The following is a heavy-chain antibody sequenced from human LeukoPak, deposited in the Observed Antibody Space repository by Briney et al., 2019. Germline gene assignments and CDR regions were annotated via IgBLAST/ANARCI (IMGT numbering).Heavy chain of an antibody. CDR2: IYYSGST. J-gene: IGHJ4*02. V-gene: IGHV4-59*01. D-gene: IGHD1-26*01. Sequence: SETLSLTCTVSGGSISSYYWSWIRQPPGKGLEWIGYIYYSGSTYYNPSLKSRVTISVDTSKNQFSLKLSSVTAADTAVYYCARGYPPFDYWGQGTLVTVSS. CDR1: GGSISSYY. CDR3: ARGYPPFDY.